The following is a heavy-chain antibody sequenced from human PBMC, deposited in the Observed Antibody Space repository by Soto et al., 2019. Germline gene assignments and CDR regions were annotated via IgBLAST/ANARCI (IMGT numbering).Heavy chain of an antibody. CDR1: GYTFTSYD. V-gene: IGHV1-8*01. D-gene: IGHD2-15*01. CDR3: ARTFIVVVAATRNYYYGMDV. J-gene: IGHJ6*02. Sequence: ASVKVSCKASGYTFTSYDINCVRQATGQVLEWMGWMNPNSGNTGYAQKFQGRVTMTRNTSISTAYMELSSLRSEDTAVYYCARTFIVVVAATRNYYYGMDVWGQGTTVTVSS. CDR2: MNPNSGNT.